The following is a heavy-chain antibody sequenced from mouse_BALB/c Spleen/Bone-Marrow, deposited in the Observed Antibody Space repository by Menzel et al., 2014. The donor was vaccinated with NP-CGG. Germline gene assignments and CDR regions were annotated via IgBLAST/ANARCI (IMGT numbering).Heavy chain of an antibody. CDR2: IFPGTGTT. V-gene: IGHV1S132*01. CDR3: ESRDSSGYVPDY. D-gene: IGHD3-2*01. CDR1: GYTFTSYR. Sequence: QVHVKQSGAELVKPGASVKLSCKTSGYTFTSYRIQWVKQRPGQGLGWIGEIFPGTGTTYYNEKFKGKATLTIDTSSSTAYMQLSSLTSEDSAVYFCESRDSSGYVPDYWGQGTTLTVSS. J-gene: IGHJ2*01.